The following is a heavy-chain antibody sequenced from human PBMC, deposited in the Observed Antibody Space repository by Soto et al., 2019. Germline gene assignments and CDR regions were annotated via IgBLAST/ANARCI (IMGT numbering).Heavy chain of an antibody. Sequence: QVQLVQSGAEVKKPGASVKVSCKASGYTFTSYGISWVRQAPGQGLEWMGWISAYNGNTNYAQKVQGRVTMTTDTSTSTAYMELRTLRADDTAVYYCARDYYYDSSGSLDYWGQGTLVTVSS. D-gene: IGHD3-22*01. V-gene: IGHV1-18*01. J-gene: IGHJ4*02. CDR2: ISAYNGNT. CDR1: GYTFTSYG. CDR3: ARDYYYDSSGSLDY.